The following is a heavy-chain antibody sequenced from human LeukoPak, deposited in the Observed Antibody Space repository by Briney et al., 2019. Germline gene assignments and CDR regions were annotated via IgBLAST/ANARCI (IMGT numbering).Heavy chain of an antibody. Sequence: PGGSLRLSCAASGFTFSSYWMHWVRQAPGKGLAWVSRINTDGSSTSYADSVKGRFTISRDNAKNTLYLQMNSLRAEDTAVYHCASMGSPFYYDIGQRYWGQGTLVTVSS. D-gene: IGHD3-9*01. J-gene: IGHJ4*02. CDR2: INTDGSST. CDR1: GFTFSSYW. V-gene: IGHV3-74*01. CDR3: ASMGSPFYYDIGQRY.